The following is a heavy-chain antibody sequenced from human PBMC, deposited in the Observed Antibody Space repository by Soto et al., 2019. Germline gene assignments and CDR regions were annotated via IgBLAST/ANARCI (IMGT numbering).Heavy chain of an antibody. CDR3: ARDWHHYGDGRYFDL. CDR1: GGSISSGGYY. J-gene: IGHJ2*01. D-gene: IGHD4-17*01. V-gene: IGHV4-31*03. Sequence: QVQLQESGPGLVKPSQTLSLTCTVSGGSISSGGYYWSWIRQHPGKGLEWIGYIYYSGSTYYNPSLRSRVTISVDTSKNQFSLKLSSVTAAATAVYYCARDWHHYGDGRYFDLWGRGTLVTVSS. CDR2: IYYSGST.